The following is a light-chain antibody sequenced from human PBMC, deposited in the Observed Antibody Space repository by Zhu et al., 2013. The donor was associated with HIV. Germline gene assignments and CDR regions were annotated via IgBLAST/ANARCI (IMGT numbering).Light chain of an antibody. J-gene: IGKJ3*01. CDR2: GAS. CDR1: QSVSSN. V-gene: IGKV3-15*01. Sequence: EIVMTQSPATLSVSPGERATLSCRASQSVSSNLAWYQQKPGQAPRLLIYGASTRATGIPARFSGSGSGTEFTLTISSLQSEDFAVYYCQQYNNWPPLTFGLGPKWISN. CDR3: QQYNNWPPLT.